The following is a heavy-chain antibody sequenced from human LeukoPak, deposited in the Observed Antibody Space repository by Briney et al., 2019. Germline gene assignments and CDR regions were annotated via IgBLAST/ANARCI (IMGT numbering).Heavy chain of an antibody. Sequence: SETLSLTCTVSGVSISSYYWSWIRQPPGKGLEWIGEINHSGSTNYNPSLKSRVTISVDTSKNQFSLKLSSVTAADTAVYYCARGSRGGYCSSTSCLRGNDLDYWGQGTLVTVSS. D-gene: IGHD2-2*01. V-gene: IGHV4-34*01. CDR1: GVSISSYY. CDR3: ARGSRGGYCSSTSCLRGNDLDY. J-gene: IGHJ4*02. CDR2: INHSGST.